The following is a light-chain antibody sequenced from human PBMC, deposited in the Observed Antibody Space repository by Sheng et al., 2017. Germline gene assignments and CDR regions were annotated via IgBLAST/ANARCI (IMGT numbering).Light chain of an antibody. V-gene: IGLV1-36*01. CDR2: SDD. CDR3: AAWDDSLNGVV. CDR1: SSNIGNNA. J-gene: IGLJ2*01. Sequence: QSVLTQPPSVSEAPRQRVTISCSGSSSNIGNNAVNWYQQVPGKAPKXLIYSDDLVPSGVSDRFSGSKSGTSASLAISGLQSEDEADYYCAAWDDSLNGVVFGGGTKLTVL.